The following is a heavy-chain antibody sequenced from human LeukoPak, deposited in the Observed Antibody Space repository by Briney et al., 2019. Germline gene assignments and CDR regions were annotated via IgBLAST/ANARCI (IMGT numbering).Heavy chain of an antibody. CDR2: IIPIFGTA. V-gene: IGHV1-69*13. J-gene: IGHJ4*02. D-gene: IGHD1-26*01. Sequence: GASVKVSCKASGGTFISYAISWVRQAPGQGLEWMGGIIPIFGTANYAQKFQGRVTITADESTSTANMELSSLRSEDTAVYYCARRSPAYEFDYWGQGTLVTVSS. CDR3: ARRSPAYEFDY. CDR1: GGTFISYA.